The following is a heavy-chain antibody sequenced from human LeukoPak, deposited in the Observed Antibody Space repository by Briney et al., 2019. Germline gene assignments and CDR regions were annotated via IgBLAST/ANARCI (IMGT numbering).Heavy chain of an antibody. V-gene: IGHV3-23*01. Sequence: PGGSLRLSCAASGFTFSSYDMSWVRQAPGKGLEWVSGISGSGGRTYYADSVKGRLTVSRDNSKNTVFLQMNSLRAEDTAIYYCARGGYSNGYDYDYWGQGTLVTVSS. D-gene: IGHD5-18*01. CDR2: ISGSGGRT. J-gene: IGHJ4*02. CDR1: GFTFSSYD. CDR3: ARGGYSNGYDYDY.